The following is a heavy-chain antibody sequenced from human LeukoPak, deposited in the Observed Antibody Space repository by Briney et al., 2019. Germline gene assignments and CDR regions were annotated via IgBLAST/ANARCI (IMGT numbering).Heavy chain of an antibody. CDR2: IGTIGDT. CDR1: GFTFSSSD. V-gene: IGHV3-13*01. J-gene: IGHJ4*02. D-gene: IGHD4-17*01. Sequence: PGGSLRLSCAASGFTFSSSDMHWVRQPTGKGLEWVSAIGTIGDTYYPGSVKGRFTISRDNSKNTLYLQMNSLRAEDTAVYYCAKDMLVTTLDYWGQGTLVTVSS. CDR3: AKDMLVTTLDY.